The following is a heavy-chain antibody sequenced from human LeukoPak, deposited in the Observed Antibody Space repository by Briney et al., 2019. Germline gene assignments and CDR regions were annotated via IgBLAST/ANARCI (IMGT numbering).Heavy chain of an antibody. CDR2: IYYSGST. CDR3: ASSSRPHDYYYYYGMDV. CDR1: GGSIGSYY. J-gene: IGHJ6*02. V-gene: IGHV4-59*01. Sequence: PSETLSLTCTVSGGSIGSYYWSWIRQPPGKGLEWIGYIYYSGSTNYNPSLKSRVTISVDTSKNQFSLKLSSVTAADTAVYYCASSSRPHDYYYYYGMDVWGQGTTVTVSS. D-gene: IGHD6-13*01.